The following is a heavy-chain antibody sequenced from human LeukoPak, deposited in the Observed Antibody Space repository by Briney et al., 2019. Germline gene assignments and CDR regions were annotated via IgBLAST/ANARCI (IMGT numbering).Heavy chain of an antibody. V-gene: IGHV3-23*01. D-gene: IGHD2-2*01. CDR3: FVMGYLVPAAPFDY. CDR2: ISGSGGST. CDR1: GFTFSSYA. J-gene: IGHJ4*02. Sequence: PGGSLRLSCAASGFTFSSYAMNWVRQAPGKGLEWVSAISGSGGSTYYADSVKGRFTISIDNSKNTLYLQMNSLRAEDTAVYYCFVMGYLVPAAPFDYWGQGTLVTVSS.